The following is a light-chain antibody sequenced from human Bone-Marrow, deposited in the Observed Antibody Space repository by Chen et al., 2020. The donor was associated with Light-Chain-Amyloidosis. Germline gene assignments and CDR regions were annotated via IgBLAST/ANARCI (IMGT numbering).Light chain of an antibody. J-gene: IGLJ3*02. V-gene: IGLV6-57*01. Sequence: NYMLTQPHSVSESPGKTVIISCTRSSGSIATNYVQWYQQRPGSSHTTVIYEDDQRPSWVPDRFSGSIDRSSNSASLTISGLKAEDEADYYCQSYQGSSQGVFGGGTKLTVL. CDR1: SGSIATNY. CDR2: EDD. CDR3: QSYQGSSQGV.